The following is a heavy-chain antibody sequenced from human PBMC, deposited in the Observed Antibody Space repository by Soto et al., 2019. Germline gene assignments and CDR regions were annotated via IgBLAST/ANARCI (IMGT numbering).Heavy chain of an antibody. D-gene: IGHD2-15*01. CDR1: GFIFGDFG. Sequence: GGSLRLSCATSGFIFGDFGMTWVRQSPGKGLEWVSGIDWKGGTTGYADSVKGRFTISRDNAKNSLYLQMNNLRAEDTAFYYCTRDRNCSGGSCYVHYFDSWGQGA. CDR3: TRDRNCSGGSCYVHYFDS. V-gene: IGHV3-20*04. J-gene: IGHJ4*02. CDR2: IDWKGGTT.